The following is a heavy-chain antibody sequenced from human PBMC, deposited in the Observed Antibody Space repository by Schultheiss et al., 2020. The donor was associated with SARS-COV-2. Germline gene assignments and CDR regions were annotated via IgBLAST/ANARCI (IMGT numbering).Heavy chain of an antibody. V-gene: IGHV1-18*04. J-gene: IGHJ5*02. CDR3: ARDGVVPAKGYNWFDP. D-gene: IGHD2-2*01. CDR2: ISAYNGNT. Sequence: SFTVSGYTFTSYYMHWVRQAPGQGLEWMGWISAYNGNTNYAQKFQGRVTMTTDTSTSTAYMELRSLRSDDTAVYYCARDGVVPAKGYNWFDPWGQGTLVTVSS. CDR1: GYTFTSYY.